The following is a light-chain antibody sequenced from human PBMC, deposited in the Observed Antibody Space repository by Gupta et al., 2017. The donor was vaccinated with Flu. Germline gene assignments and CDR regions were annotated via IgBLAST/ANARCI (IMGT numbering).Light chain of an antibody. J-gene: IGLJ1*01. V-gene: IGLV2-8*01. CDR2: EVT. CDR3: SSHTVSGTCV. Sequence: QSALTQPPSASGSPGQSITISCTGTTSDIGAYKYVSWHQQHAGKAPKLIIYEVTKRPSGVPDRCSGSKSGNTASLTSSGLQAEDEGYYYCSSHTVSGTCVFGTGTTVTVL. CDR1: TSDIGAYKY.